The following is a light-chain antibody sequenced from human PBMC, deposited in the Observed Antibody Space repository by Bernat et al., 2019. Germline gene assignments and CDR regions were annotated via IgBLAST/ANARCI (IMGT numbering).Light chain of an antibody. J-gene: IGLJ3*02. CDR2: EDN. Sequence: NFMLTQPHSVSESPGKTVTISCTRSSGSIASNYVQWYQQRPGSSPTTVIYEDNQRPSGVPDRFSGSIDSSSNSASLTISGLKTEDEADYYCCSFTTTTTWVFGGGTKLTVL. CDR1: SGSIASNY. V-gene: IGLV6-57*01. CDR3: CSFTTTTTWV.